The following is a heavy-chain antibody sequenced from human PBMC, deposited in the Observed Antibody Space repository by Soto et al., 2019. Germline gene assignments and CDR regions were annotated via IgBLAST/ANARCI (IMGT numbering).Heavy chain of an antibody. Sequence: SETLSLTCAVYGGSFSGYYWSWIRQPPGKGLEWIGEINHSGSTNYNPSLKSRVTMSVDTSKNQFSLKLSSVTAADTAVYYCARGLRYYDFWSGYYSYYYGMDVWGQGTTVTVSS. V-gene: IGHV4-34*01. CDR3: ARGLRYYDFWSGYYSYYYGMDV. CDR1: GGSFSGYY. CDR2: INHSGST. D-gene: IGHD3-3*01. J-gene: IGHJ6*02.